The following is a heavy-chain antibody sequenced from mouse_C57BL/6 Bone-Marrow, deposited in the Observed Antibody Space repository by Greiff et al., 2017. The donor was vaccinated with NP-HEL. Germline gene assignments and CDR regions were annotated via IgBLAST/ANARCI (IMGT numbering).Heavy chain of an antibody. CDR3: ARSPFITTVVATDY. CDR1: GYAFTNYL. Sequence: VQLQQSGAELVRPGTSVKVSCKASGYAFTNYLIEWVKQRPGQGLEWIGVINPGIVCTNYHSKFNGKATQTADKSSSTAYMQLSSLTSEDSAVYFCARSPFITTVVATDYWGQGTTLTVSS. D-gene: IGHD1-1*01. V-gene: IGHV1-54*01. J-gene: IGHJ2*01. CDR2: INPGIVCT.